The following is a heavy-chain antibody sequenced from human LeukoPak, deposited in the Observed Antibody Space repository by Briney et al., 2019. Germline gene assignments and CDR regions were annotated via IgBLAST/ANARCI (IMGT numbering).Heavy chain of an antibody. V-gene: IGHV1-2*04. CDR2: INPNSGGT. J-gene: IGHJ5*02. CDR1: GYTFTGYY. CDR3: AGGAQGTVTTYWFDP. Sequence: ASVKVSCKASGYTFTGYYMHWVRQAPGQGLEWMGWINPNSGGTNYAQKFQGWVTMTRDTSISTAYMELSRLRSDDTAVYYCAGGAQGTVTTYWFDPWGQGTLVTVSS. D-gene: IGHD4-17*01.